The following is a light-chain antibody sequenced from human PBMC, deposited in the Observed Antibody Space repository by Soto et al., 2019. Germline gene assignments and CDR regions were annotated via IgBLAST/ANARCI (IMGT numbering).Light chain of an antibody. Sequence: DIQMTQSPSTLSASVGDRVTITGRASQSISSGLAWYQQKPGKAPKLLIYDASSLESGVPSRFSGSGSGTEFTLTISSLQPDDFATYYCQQYNSYSTFGQGTKVEIK. J-gene: IGKJ1*01. CDR2: DAS. CDR3: QQYNSYST. V-gene: IGKV1-5*01. CDR1: QSISSG.